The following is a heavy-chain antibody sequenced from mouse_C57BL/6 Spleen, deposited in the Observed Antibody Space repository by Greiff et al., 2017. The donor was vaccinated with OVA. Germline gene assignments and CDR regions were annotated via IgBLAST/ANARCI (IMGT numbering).Heavy chain of an antibody. CDR1: GYTFTSYW. CDR3: ARRYGSSHWYFDV. CDR2: INPSYGGT. Sequence: VQLQQPGTELAKPGASVKLSCKASGYTFTSYWMHWVKQRPGQGLEWIGNINPSYGGTNYNEKFKSKATLTVDKSSSTAYMQLSSLTSEDSAVYYCARRYGSSHWYFDVWGTGTTVTVSS. D-gene: IGHD1-1*01. V-gene: IGHV1-53*01. J-gene: IGHJ1*03.